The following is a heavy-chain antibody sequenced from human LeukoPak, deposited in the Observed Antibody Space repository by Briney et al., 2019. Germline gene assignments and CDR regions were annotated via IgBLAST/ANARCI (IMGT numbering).Heavy chain of an antibody. CDR3: ARARKFGADYV. CDR2: ISSSSFI. V-gene: IGHV3-69-1*01. CDR1: GFTFSAFW. J-gene: IGHJ3*01. D-gene: IGHD4/OR15-4a*01. Sequence: GGSLRLSCAASGFTFSAFWVNQVRQAPGKGLEWVSSISSSSFIYFSDSLKGRFTISRDNAKNSVYLQINSLRAEDTAVYYCARARKFGADYVWGQGTMVTVSS.